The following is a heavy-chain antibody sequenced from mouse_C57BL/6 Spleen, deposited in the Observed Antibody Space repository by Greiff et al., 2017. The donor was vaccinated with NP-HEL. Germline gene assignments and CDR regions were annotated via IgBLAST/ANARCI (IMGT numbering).Heavy chain of an antibody. V-gene: IGHV1-80*01. D-gene: IGHD1-1*01. Sequence: VKLMESGAELVKPGASVKISCKASGYAFSSYWMNWVKQRPGKGLEWIGQIYPGDGDTNYNGKFKGKATLTADKSSSTAYMQLSSLTSEDSAVYFCAREEYYGSSYPWYFDVWGTGTTVTVSS. CDR1: GYAFSSYW. J-gene: IGHJ1*03. CDR2: IYPGDGDT. CDR3: AREEYYGSSYPWYFDV.